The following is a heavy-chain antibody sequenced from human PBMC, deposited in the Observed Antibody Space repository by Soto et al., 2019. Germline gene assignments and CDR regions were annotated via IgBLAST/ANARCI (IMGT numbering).Heavy chain of an antibody. CDR2: IIPIFGTA. D-gene: IGHD6-13*01. J-gene: IGHJ4*02. CDR3: ARDGVGISAVWSPSCSWLFDY. Sequence: QVQLVQSGAEVKKPGSSVKVSCKASGGTFSSYAISWVRQAPGQGLEWMGGIIPIFGTANYAQKFQGRVTITADESTSTAYMELSSLRSEDTAVYYCARDGVGISAVWSPSCSWLFDYWGQGTLVTVSS. V-gene: IGHV1-69*01. CDR1: GGTFSSYA.